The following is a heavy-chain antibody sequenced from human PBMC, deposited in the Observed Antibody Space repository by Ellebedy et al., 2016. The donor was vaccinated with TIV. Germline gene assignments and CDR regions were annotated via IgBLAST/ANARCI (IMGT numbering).Heavy chain of an antibody. Sequence: GESLKISCAASGFTFGRYGMHWVRQAPGKGLEWVAVIWFDGSKEFYADSVKGRFTISRDDSKNEVFLQMSSLRAEDTAVYYCASENELRGALPREAFDIWGQGTMVTVSS. CDR2: IWFDGSKE. D-gene: IGHD3-10*01. J-gene: IGHJ3*02. CDR1: GFTFGRYG. V-gene: IGHV3-33*01. CDR3: ASENELRGALPREAFDI.